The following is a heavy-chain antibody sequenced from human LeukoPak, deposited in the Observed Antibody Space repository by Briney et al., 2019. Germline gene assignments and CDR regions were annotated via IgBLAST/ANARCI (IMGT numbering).Heavy chain of an antibody. V-gene: IGHV4-4*09. CDR1: GVSISPYY. J-gene: IGHJ3*01. CDR2: IHTSGSN. Sequence: PSETLSLTCAVSGVSISPYYWAWIRQPPGKGLEWIGYIHTSGSNNHYPSLKSRVTISVDKSKNHFSLRLTSVTAADTAVYYCARLSAAVHLGAFDLWGQGTMVTVSS. CDR3: ARLSAAVHLGAFDL. D-gene: IGHD3-3*01.